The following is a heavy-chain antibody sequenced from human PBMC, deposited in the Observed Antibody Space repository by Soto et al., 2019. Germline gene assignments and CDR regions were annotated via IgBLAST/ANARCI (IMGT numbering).Heavy chain of an antibody. J-gene: IGHJ6*03. Sequence: EVQLLESGGGLVQPGGSLRLSCAASGFTFSSYAMSWVRQAPGKGLEWVSAISGSGGSTYYADSVKGRFTISRDNSKNTLYLQMYSLRAEATAVYYCVVVPAATTDRYYYYMDVWGKGTTVTVSS. CDR1: GFTFSSYA. CDR3: VVVPAATTDRYYYYMDV. V-gene: IGHV3-23*01. CDR2: ISGSGGST. D-gene: IGHD2-2*01.